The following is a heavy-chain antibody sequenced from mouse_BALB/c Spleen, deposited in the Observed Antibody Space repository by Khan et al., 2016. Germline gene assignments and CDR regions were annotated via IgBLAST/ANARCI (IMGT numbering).Heavy chain of an antibody. D-gene: IGHD2-3*01. CDR3: ARGGYYPYFDV. CDR1: GYSITSDYA. CDR2: ISYSGST. Sequence: EVQLQESGPGLVKPSQSLSLTCTVTGYSITSDYAWNWIRQFPGNKLEWMGYISYSGSTSYNPSLKSRISITRDTSKNQFFLQLNSVTTEDTATYYCARGGYYPYFDVWGAGTTVTVSS. V-gene: IGHV3-2*02. J-gene: IGHJ1*01.